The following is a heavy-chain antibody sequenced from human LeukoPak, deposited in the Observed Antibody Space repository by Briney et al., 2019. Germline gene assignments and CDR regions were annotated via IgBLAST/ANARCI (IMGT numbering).Heavy chain of an antibody. CDR1: GYSFATYW. CDR3: ASGPMTTFDY. D-gene: IGHD4-17*01. Sequence: GESLKISCQGSGYSFATYWIGWVRQMPGKGLEWMGIIYPGDSETRYSPSFQGQVTFSADTSISTAYLQWSSLKASDTAMYYCASGPMTTFDYWGQGTLVTVSS. CDR2: IYPGDSET. J-gene: IGHJ4*02. V-gene: IGHV5-51*01.